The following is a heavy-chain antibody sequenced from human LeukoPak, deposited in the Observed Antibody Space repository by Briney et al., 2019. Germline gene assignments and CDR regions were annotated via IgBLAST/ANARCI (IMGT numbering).Heavy chain of an antibody. Sequence: GGSLRLSCAASGFTFSDYYMSWIRQAPGKGLEWVSYISSSGSTIYYADSVKGRFTISRDNAKNSLYLQMNSLRAEDTAVYYCARDRAAPTWFFDLWGRGTLVLVSS. V-gene: IGHV3-11*01. D-gene: IGHD2-15*01. CDR3: ARDRAAPTWFFDL. J-gene: IGHJ2*01. CDR1: GFTFSDYY. CDR2: ISSSGSTI.